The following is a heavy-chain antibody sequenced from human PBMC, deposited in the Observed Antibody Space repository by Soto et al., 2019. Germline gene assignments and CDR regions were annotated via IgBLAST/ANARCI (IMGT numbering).Heavy chain of an antibody. Sequence: EVQLVESGGDLVQPGGSLRLSCAASGFTFSSYWMTWVRQAPGKGLEWVANIKEDGSQKYYVGSVEGRFTISRDNAKNSLYLQMNSLTAEDTAVYYCARDRQWGGNDYCWGQGTLVTVSS. CDR3: ARDRQWGGNDYC. CDR1: GFTFSSYW. D-gene: IGHD5-12*01. J-gene: IGHJ4*02. CDR2: IKEDGSQK. V-gene: IGHV3-7*01.